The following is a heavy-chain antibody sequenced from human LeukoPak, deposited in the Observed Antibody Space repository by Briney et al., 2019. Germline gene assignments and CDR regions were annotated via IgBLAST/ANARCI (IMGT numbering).Heavy chain of an antibody. V-gene: IGHV1-2*02. J-gene: IGHJ4*02. Sequence: ASVKVSCKASGYTFTGYYMHWVRQAPGQGLEWMGWINPNSGGTSYAQKFQGRVTMTRDTSTSTVYMELSSLRSEDTAVYYCARDPGGNDGYTYYFDYWGQGTLVTVSS. D-gene: IGHD3-16*01. CDR3: ARDPGGNDGYTYYFDY. CDR2: INPNSGGT. CDR1: GYTFTGYY.